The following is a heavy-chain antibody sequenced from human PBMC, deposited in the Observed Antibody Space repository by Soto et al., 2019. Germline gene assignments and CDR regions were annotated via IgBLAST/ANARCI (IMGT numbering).Heavy chain of an antibody. D-gene: IGHD3-10*01. V-gene: IGHV4-34*01. CDR1: GGSFSGYQ. CDR3: ARGLILWFGELSRRGGYYYYMDV. J-gene: IGHJ6*03. CDR2: SNDSGDI. Sequence: QVQLQQWGAGLLKPSETLSLTCAVYGGSFSGYQWSWIRQPPGKGLEWIGGSNDSGDINYNPSLKSRVTILVDSPKKQISLRLSSVTAADTAVYYCARGLILWFGELSRRGGYYYYMDVWGKGTTVTVSS.